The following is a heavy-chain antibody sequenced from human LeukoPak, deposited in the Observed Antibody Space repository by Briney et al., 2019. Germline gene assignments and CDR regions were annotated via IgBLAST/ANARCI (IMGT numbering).Heavy chain of an antibody. D-gene: IGHD4-17*01. J-gene: IGHJ3*02. Sequence: GGSLRLSCAASGFPFSSNAMSWVRQAPGRGLEWVSATSASGGTTYFADSVKGRFTISRDNSKNTVYLQVNSLRAEDTALNYCVKDYREVLYGVLDIWGQGTMVTGSS. CDR2: TSASGGTT. CDR1: GFPFSSNA. CDR3: VKDYREVLYGVLDI. V-gene: IGHV3-23*01.